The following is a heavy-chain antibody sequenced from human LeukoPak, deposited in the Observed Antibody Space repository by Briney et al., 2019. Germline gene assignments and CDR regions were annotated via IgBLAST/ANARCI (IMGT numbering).Heavy chain of an antibody. V-gene: IGHV3-74*01. CDR1: GFTLSSYW. CDR2: INSDGGST. D-gene: IGHD6-19*01. Sequence: GGSLRLSCAASGFTLSSYWMHWVRQAPGKGLVWVSRINSDGGSTSYADSVKGRFTISRDNAKNTLYLQMNSLRAEDTAVYYCARENDTAVAGAFLDYWGQGTLVTVSS. CDR3: ARENDTAVAGAFLDY. J-gene: IGHJ4*02.